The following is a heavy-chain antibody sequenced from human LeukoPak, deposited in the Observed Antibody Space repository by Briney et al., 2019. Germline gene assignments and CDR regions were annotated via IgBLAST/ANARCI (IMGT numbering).Heavy chain of an antibody. CDR1: GYTFTSYD. D-gene: IGHD6-19*01. CDR3: AKDWEIAVRSVSGWFDP. CDR2: MNPNSGNT. Sequence: ASVKVSRKASGYTFTSYDINWVRQATGQGLEWMGWMNPNSGNTGYAQKFQGRVTMTRNTSISTAYMELNSLRAEDTAVYYCAKDWEIAVRSVSGWFDPWGQGTLVTVSS. J-gene: IGHJ5*02. V-gene: IGHV1-8*01.